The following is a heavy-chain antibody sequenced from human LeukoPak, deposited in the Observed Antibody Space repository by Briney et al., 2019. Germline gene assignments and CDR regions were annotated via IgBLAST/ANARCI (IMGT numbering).Heavy chain of an antibody. CDR3: ARALIYYDSSGYYYFDY. CDR1: GFSISTNH. J-gene: IGHJ4*02. CDR2: ISDVGT. Sequence: PGGSLRLSCAASGFSISTNHMNWVRQAPGKGLDWVSVISDVGTYYADSVRGRFTVSRDNSENTLYLQMNSLRAEDTAVYYCARALIYYDSSGYYYFDYWGQGTLVTVSS. V-gene: IGHV3-53*01. D-gene: IGHD3-22*01.